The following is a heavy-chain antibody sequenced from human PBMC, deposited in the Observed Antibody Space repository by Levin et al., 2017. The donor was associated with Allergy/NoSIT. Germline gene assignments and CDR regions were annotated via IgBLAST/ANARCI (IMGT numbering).Heavy chain of an antibody. D-gene: IGHD3-10*01. V-gene: IGHV4-31*03. CDR3: ASGQEGSSVQGGLVDYYYYYYMDG. J-gene: IGHJ6*03. Sequence: SETLSLTCTVSGGSISSGGYYWSWIRQHPGMGLEWIGYIYYSGSTYYNPSLKSRVTISVDTSKNQFSLKLSSVTAADTAVYYWASGQEGSSVQGGLVDYYYYYYMDGWGKGTTVTVS. CDR2: IYYSGST. CDR1: GGSISSGGYY.